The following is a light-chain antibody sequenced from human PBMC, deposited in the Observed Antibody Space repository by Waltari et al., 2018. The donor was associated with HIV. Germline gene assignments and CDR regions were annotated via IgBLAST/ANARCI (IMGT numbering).Light chain of an antibody. J-gene: IGKJ1*01. Sequence: DIQMTQSPSSLSASVGDRVTITCRASQSISSYLNWYQQKPGKALKVLIYAASSLQSGVPSRFSGSGSGTDFTLNISSLQPEDFATYYCQQSDSTPRTFGQGTKVEIK. CDR1: QSISSY. CDR2: AAS. CDR3: QQSDSTPRT. V-gene: IGKV1-39*01.